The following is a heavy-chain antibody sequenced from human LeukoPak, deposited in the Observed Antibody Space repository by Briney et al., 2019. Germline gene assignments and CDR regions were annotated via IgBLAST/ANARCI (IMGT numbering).Heavy chain of an antibody. CDR1: GGSMSSYY. Sequence: SETLSLTCTVSGGSMSSYYWSWIRQPPGKGLEWIGYIYYSGSTNYNPSLKSRVTISVDTSKNQFSLKLSSVTAADTAVYYCASAWELASGFDYWGQGTLVTVSS. J-gene: IGHJ4*02. D-gene: IGHD1-26*01. CDR2: IYYSGST. CDR3: ASAWELASGFDY. V-gene: IGHV4-59*01.